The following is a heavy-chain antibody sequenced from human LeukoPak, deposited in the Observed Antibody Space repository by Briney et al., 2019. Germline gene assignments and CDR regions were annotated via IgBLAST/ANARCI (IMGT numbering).Heavy chain of an antibody. CDR3: ARGKGIAVAGTDGNFDY. J-gene: IGHJ4*02. V-gene: IGHV1-2*02. CDR1: GYTFTNYG. CDR2: INPNSGGT. D-gene: IGHD6-19*01. Sequence: ASVKVSCKASGYTFTNYGISWVRQAPGQGLEWMGWINPNSGGTNYAQKFQGRVTMTRDTSISTAYMELSRLRSDDTAVYYCARGKGIAVAGTDGNFDYWGQGTLVTVSS.